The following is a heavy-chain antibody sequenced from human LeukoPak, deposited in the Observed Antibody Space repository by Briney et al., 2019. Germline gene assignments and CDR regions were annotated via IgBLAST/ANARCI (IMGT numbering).Heavy chain of an antibody. D-gene: IGHD3-22*01. CDR3: ARGGRNYYDSSGQRGFGY. Sequence: SETLSLTCTVSGYSISSGYYWGWIRQPPGKGLEWIGSIYHSGSTYYNPSLKSRVTISVDTSKNQLSLKLSSVTAADTAVYYCARGGRNYYDSSGQRGFGYWGQGTLVTVSS. CDR1: GYSISSGYY. V-gene: IGHV4-38-2*02. J-gene: IGHJ4*02. CDR2: IYHSGST.